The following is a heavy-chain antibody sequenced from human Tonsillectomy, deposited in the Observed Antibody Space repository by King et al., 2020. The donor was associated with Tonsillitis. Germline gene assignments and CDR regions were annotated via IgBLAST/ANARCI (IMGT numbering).Heavy chain of an antibody. Sequence: VQLVESGGIMVQPGGSLRLSCAASGFTFDDYSMHWVRQAPGKRLEWVSLISWDGASTYYADSVKGRFTISRDNRKNSVYLQMNGLRTEDAALYYCAKVGRGRYKIPCFLPNGGQEPLPIVPS. CDR2: ISWDGAST. V-gene: IGHV3-43*01. CDR3: AKVGRGRYKIPCFLPN. CDR1: GFTFDDYS. D-gene: IGHD1-14*01. J-gene: IGHJ4*02.